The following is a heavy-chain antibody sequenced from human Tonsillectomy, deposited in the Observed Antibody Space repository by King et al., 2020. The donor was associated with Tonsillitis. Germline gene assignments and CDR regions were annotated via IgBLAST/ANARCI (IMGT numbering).Heavy chain of an antibody. CDR3: AKCGSHGWPHDAFDI. Sequence: VQLVESGGGLVQPGGSLRLSCAASRFTFSSYAMSWVRQAPGKGLEWVSGILGSGGSTYYADSVKGRFTISRDNSESTLYLQMNSLRAEDTAVYYCAKCGSHGWPHDAFDIWGQGTMVTVSS. V-gene: IGHV3-23*04. D-gene: IGHD6-19*01. J-gene: IGHJ3*02. CDR1: RFTFSSYA. CDR2: ILGSGGST.